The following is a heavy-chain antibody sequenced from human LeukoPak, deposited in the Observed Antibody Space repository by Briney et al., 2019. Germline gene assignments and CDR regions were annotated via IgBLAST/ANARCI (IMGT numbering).Heavy chain of an antibody. CDR3: ARGRYYGMDV. Sequence: GGSLRLSSAASGFTFTSYWMHWVRQAPGKGLVWVSRVNSDGSSTTYADSVKGRFTISRDNAKNTLYLQMNSLRAEDTAVYYCARGRYYGMDVWAKGPRSPSP. CDR2: VNSDGSST. V-gene: IGHV3-74*01. CDR1: GFTFTSYW. J-gene: IGHJ6*02.